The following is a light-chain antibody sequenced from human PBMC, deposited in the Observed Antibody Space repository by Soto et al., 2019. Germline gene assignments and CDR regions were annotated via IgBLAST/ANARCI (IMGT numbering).Light chain of an antibody. CDR3: QSYDSSLSGVV. J-gene: IGLJ2*01. CDR2: GNS. Sequence: QSVLTQPPSVSGAPWQRVTISCTGRSSNIGAGYDVHWYQQLPGTAPKLLIHGNSNRPSGVPDRFSGSKSGMSASLAITGLQAEDEADYYCQSYDSSLSGVVFGGGTKVTVL. CDR1: SSNIGAGYD. V-gene: IGLV1-40*01.